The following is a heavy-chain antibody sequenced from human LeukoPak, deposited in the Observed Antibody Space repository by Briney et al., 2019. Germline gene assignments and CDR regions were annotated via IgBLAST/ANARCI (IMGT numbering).Heavy chain of an antibody. CDR1: RGTFSSYA. CDR3: ARVAGGRYCSSTSCYMRGWFDP. V-gene: IGHV1-69*13. Sequence: ASVKVSCKASRGTFSSYAISWVRQAPGQGLEWMGGIIPIFGKANYAQKFQGRVTITADESTSTACMELSSLRSEDTAVYYCARVAGGRYCSSTSCYMRGWFDPWGQGTLVTVSS. J-gene: IGHJ5*02. D-gene: IGHD2-2*02. CDR2: IIPIFGKA.